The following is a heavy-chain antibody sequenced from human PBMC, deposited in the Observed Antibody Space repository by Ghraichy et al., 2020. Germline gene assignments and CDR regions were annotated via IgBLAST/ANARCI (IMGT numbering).Heavy chain of an antibody. CDR3: AKDLEMEGANDY. V-gene: IGHV3-23*01. D-gene: IGHD1-26*01. CDR2: ISGSGGST. CDR1: GFTFSSYA. Sequence: GESLNISCAASGFTFSSYAMSWVRQAPGKGLEWVSAISGSGGSTYYADSVKGRFTISRDNSKNTLYLQMNSLRAEDTAVYYCAKDLEMEGANDYWGQGTLVTVSS. J-gene: IGHJ4*02.